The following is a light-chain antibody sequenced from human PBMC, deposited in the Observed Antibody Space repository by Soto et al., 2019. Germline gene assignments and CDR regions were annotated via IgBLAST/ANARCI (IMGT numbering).Light chain of an antibody. CDR1: QSISSN. Sequence: EIVLTQSPCTLSFSPWERSTLSCMASQSISSNLAWYQQKPGQAPRLLIYGASSRATGIPDRFSGSGSGTDFTLTISSLEPEDFAVYYCQQRSNWPITLGQGTRLEIK. CDR3: QQRSNWPIT. CDR2: GAS. J-gene: IGKJ5*01. V-gene: IGKV3-11*01.